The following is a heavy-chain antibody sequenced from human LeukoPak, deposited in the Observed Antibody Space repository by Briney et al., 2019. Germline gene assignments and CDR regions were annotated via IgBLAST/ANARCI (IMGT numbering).Heavy chain of an antibody. V-gene: IGHV3-53*01. CDR1: GGSFSGYY. D-gene: IGHD4-17*01. J-gene: IGHJ4*02. CDR2: IYSGGST. CDR3: ARVVDHDYGDYYLDY. Sequence: ETLSLTCAVYGGSFSGYYWSWIRQPPGKGLECISVIYSGGSTDYADSVKGRLTISRDNSKNTLYLQMNSLRAEDTAVYYCARVVDHDYGDYYLDYWGQGTLVTVSS.